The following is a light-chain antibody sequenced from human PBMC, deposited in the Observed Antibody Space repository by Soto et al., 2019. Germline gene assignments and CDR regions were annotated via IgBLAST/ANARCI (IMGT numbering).Light chain of an antibody. CDR2: GVS. V-gene: IGLV2-14*03. CDR3: SSYTSATTPV. CDR1: SSDVGAYNY. Sequence: QSVLTQPASVSGSPGQSITISCTGTSSDVGAYNYVSWYQYHPGKAPKLMIFGVSNRPSGVSNRFSASKSGNTASLIISGLQAEDEADYYCSSYTSATTPVFGTGTKVTVL. J-gene: IGLJ1*01.